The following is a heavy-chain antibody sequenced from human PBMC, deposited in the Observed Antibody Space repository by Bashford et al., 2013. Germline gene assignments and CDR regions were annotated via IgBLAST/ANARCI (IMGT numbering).Heavy chain of an antibody. V-gene: IGHV4-61*03. CDR3: ARGIVGAMFFDS. CDR2: FYYAGTA. D-gene: IGHD1-26*01. Sequence: WIRQPPGKGLEYIGFFYYAGTANSDPSLRSRVTISGDRSSNHFSLKLRSVTAADTAVYYCARGIVGAMFFDSWGQGISVTVSS. J-gene: IGHJ4*02.